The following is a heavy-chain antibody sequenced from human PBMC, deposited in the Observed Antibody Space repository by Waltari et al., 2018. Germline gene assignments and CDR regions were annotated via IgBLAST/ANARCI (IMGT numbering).Heavy chain of an antibody. CDR1: GYTFTSYD. CDR3: ARYCSGGSCSAAFDY. V-gene: IGHV1-8*01. J-gene: IGHJ4*02. D-gene: IGHD2-15*01. Sequence: QVQLVQSGAEVKKPGASVKVSCKASGYTFTSYDINWVRQATGQGLEWMGWMNPNSGNTCYAQKCQGRVTMTSNTCISTAYIELSSLSSEDTAVYYCARYCSGGSCSAAFDYWGQGTLVTVSS. CDR2: MNPNSGNT.